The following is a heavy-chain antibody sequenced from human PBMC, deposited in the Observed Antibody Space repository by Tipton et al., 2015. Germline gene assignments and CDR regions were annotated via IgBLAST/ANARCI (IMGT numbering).Heavy chain of an antibody. CDR2: ISYSGST. Sequence: TLSLTCAVSAYSISSDYYWGWIRQSPGKGLEWIGYISYSGSTHYNPSLKRRVTISLDTSKNQFSLTPNSVTAADTAVYYCACHDYDLLTRDYQTVDYWGQGTLVTVSS. J-gene: IGHJ4*02. V-gene: IGHV4-28*01. CDR3: ACHDYDLLTRDYQTVDY. D-gene: IGHD3-9*01. CDR1: AYSISSDYY.